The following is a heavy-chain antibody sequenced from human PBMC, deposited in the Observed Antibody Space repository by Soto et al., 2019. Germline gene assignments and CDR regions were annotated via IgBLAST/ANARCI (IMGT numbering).Heavy chain of an antibody. J-gene: IGHJ6*02. Sequence: SLKVSCKASAFTFSSYAISWVRQAPGQGLEWMGGIIPIFGTANYAQKFQGRVTITADKSTSTAYMELSSLRSEDTAVYYCARGEVAGNDLFYYGMGDWGQGTTVTVSS. CDR1: AFTFSSYA. D-gene: IGHD6-19*01. V-gene: IGHV1-69*06. CDR3: ARGEVAGNDLFYYGMGD. CDR2: IIPIFGTA.